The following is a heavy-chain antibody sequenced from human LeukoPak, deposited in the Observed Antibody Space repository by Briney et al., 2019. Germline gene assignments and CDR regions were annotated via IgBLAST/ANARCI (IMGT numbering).Heavy chain of an antibody. CDR2: IYYSGST. Sequence: SETLSLTCTVSGGSISSYYWSWIRQPPGKGLEWIGYIYYSGSTNYNPSLKSRVTISVDTSKNQFSLKLSSVTAADTAVYYCARDSRTDGYYYYGMDVWGQGTTVTVSS. CDR3: ARDSRTDGYYYYGMDV. D-gene: IGHD6-13*01. CDR1: GGSISSYY. V-gene: IGHV4-59*01. J-gene: IGHJ6*02.